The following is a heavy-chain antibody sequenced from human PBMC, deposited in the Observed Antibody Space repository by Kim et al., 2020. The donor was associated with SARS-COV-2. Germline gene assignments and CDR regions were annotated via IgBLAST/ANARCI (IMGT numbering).Heavy chain of an antibody. Sequence: SETLSLTCTVSGGSISSSSYYWGWIRQPPGKGLEWIGSIYYSGSTYYNPSLKSRVTISVDTSKNQFSLKLSSVTAADTAVYYCASPRRTTRNWFDPWGQGTLVTVSS. CDR3: ASPRRTTRNWFDP. CDR2: IYYSGST. CDR1: GGSISSSSYY. V-gene: IGHV4-39*01. J-gene: IGHJ5*02. D-gene: IGHD1-7*01.